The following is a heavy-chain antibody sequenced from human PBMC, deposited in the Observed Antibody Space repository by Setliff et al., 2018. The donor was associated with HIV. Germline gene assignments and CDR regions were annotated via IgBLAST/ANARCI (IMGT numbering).Heavy chain of an antibody. J-gene: IGHJ3*02. CDR3: ARHTLNNAFDI. V-gene: IGHV5-51*01. CDR1: GYSFTNYW. CDR2: IYPGDSDT. Sequence: GESLKISCKGSGYSFTNYWIAWVRQMPGKGLEWMGIIYPGDSDTRYSPSFQGQVTISADNSISTAYLQWGSLKASDTAMYYCARHTLNNAFDIWGLGTMVTVSS.